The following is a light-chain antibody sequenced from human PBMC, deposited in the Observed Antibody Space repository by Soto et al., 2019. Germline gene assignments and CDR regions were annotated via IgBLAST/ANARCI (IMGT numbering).Light chain of an antibody. CDR1: SSNIGAGYD. Sequence: QSVLTQPPSVSGAPGQRVTISCTGSSSNIGAGYDIHWYQQLPGTAPKLPIYANSNRPSGVPDRFSASKSGTSASLAITGLQAEDEADYYCQSYDNSLSGSYVFGSGTKLTVL. CDR2: ANS. CDR3: QSYDNSLSGSYV. J-gene: IGLJ1*01. V-gene: IGLV1-40*01.